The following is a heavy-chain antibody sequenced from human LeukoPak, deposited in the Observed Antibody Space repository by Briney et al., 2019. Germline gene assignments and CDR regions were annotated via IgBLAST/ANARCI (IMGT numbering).Heavy chain of an antibody. V-gene: IGHV4-59*08. CDR2: IYYSGRT. D-gene: IGHD6-19*01. CDR1: GGSISIYY. J-gene: IGHJ4*02. CDR3: ASSGGWLVFDY. Sequence: SETLSLTCTVSGGSISIYYWSWIRQPPGKGLEWIGYIYYSGRTNYNPPLKSRVTISVDTSKNQFSLRLSSVTAADTAVYYCASSGGWLVFDYWGQGTLVTVSS.